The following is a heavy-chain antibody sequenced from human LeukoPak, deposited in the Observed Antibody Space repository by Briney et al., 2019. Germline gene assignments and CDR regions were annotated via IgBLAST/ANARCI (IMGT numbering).Heavy chain of an antibody. Sequence: SETLTLTCTVSGGSIRSTSYYWGWIRQPPGKGLEWIGSIYYSGSTYYNPSLKSRVTISVDTSKNQFSLKLSSVTAADTAVYYCGRLFYDFWSGHYYYYMDVWGKGTTVTVSS. V-gene: IGHV4-39*01. J-gene: IGHJ6*03. D-gene: IGHD3-3*01. CDR1: GGSIRSTSYY. CDR3: GRLFYDFWSGHYYYYMDV. CDR2: IYYSGST.